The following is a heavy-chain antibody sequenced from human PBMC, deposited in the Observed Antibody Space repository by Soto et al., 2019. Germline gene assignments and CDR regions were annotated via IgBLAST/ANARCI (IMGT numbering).Heavy chain of an antibody. Sequence: SVKVSCKVSGYTLTELSMHWVRQAPGKGLEWMGGFDPEDGETIYAQKFQGRVTMTEDTSTDTAYMELSSLRSEDTAVYYCRGNYYYYYGMDVWGQGTTVTVS. J-gene: IGHJ6*02. CDR2: FDPEDGET. CDR3: RGNYYYYYGMDV. V-gene: IGHV1-24*01. D-gene: IGHD6-13*01. CDR1: GYTLTELS.